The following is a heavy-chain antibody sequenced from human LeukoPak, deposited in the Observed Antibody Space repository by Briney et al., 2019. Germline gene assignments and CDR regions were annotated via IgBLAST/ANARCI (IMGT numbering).Heavy chain of an antibody. J-gene: IGHJ4*02. Sequence: PGGSLRLSCAASGFTFSSYGMHWVRQAPGKGLEWVAFIRYDGSNKYYADSVKGRFTISRDNPKNTLYLQMNSLRAEDTAVYYCAKEGYYDFWSGYYSDYWGQGTLVTVSS. CDR3: AKEGYYDFWSGYYSDY. CDR2: IRYDGSNK. D-gene: IGHD3-3*01. V-gene: IGHV3-30*02. CDR1: GFTFSSYG.